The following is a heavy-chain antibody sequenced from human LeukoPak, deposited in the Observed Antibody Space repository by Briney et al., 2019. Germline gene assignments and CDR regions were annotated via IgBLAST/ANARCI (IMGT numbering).Heavy chain of an antibody. CDR3: ARQRGSGCLDY. CDR2: IKQDGSET. D-gene: IGHD6-19*01. J-gene: IGHJ4*02. Sequence: GGSLRLSCAASRFTLSTYWMSWVRQAPGKGLEWVANIKQDGSETYYVDSVKGRFTISRDNAKNSLSLQMNSLRAEDTAVYYCARQRGSGCLDYWGQGTLVTVSS. V-gene: IGHV3-7*01. CDR1: RFTLSTYW.